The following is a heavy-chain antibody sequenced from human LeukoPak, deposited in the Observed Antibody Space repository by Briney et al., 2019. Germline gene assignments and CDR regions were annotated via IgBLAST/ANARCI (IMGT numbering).Heavy chain of an antibody. CDR3: ARDRSTVAGIDF. CDR2: IKPDGGDK. J-gene: IGHJ4*02. D-gene: IGHD6-19*01. CDR1: GFTFSAYW. V-gene: IGHV3-7*01. Sequence: GGSLRLSCAASGFTFSAYWMAWVRQAPGKGLEWVATIKPDGGDKYYVDSVKGRFTISRDNARNSLFLQMNSLRAEDTAVYYCARDRSTVAGIDFWGQGTLVTVSS.